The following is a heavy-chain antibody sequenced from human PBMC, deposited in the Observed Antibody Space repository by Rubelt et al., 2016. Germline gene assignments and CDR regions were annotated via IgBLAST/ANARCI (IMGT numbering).Heavy chain of an antibody. Sequence: EVQVVESGGGLVQPGGSLRLSCAASGFTVSSNYMNWVRQAPGKGLEWVSRINSDGSSTSYADSVKGRFTISRDNAKNTLYLQMNSLGAEDTAVYYCAREWGFGVAPIDYWGQGTLVTVSS. CDR3: AREWGFGVAPIDY. V-gene: IGHV3-74*02. J-gene: IGHJ4*02. CDR1: GFTVSSNY. D-gene: IGHD3-3*01. CDR2: INSDGSST.